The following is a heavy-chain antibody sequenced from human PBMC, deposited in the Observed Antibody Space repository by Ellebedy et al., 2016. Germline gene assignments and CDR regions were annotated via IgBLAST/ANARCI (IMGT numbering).Heavy chain of an antibody. CDR1: SGSISDDF. CDR3: AKWNGGWYAFEV. D-gene: IGHD6-19*01. CDR2: VFHTGTN. J-gene: IGHJ3*01. V-gene: IGHV4-59*01. Sequence: SETLSLTCSVSSGSISDDFWNWMRRPPGKGLEWIGYVFHTGTNNYNPSLKSRVTMSVDTSKSQFSLRLTSVTAADTAVYYCAKWNGGWYAFEVWGQGTVVTVSS.